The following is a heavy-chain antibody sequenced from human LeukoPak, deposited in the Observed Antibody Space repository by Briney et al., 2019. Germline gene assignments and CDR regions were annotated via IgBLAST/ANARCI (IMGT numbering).Heavy chain of an antibody. Sequence: ASVKVSCKASGYTFNIYAMHWVRHAPGQRLEWIGWINAGNGNTRYSQKFHDRVTITRDTSASTTYMELSSLRSEDTAVYYCARRGGLGSGLYYYGMDVWGKGTTVTVSS. CDR1: GYTFNIYA. D-gene: IGHD3-10*01. CDR3: ARRGGLGSGLYYYGMDV. V-gene: IGHV1-3*01. J-gene: IGHJ6*04. CDR2: INAGNGNT.